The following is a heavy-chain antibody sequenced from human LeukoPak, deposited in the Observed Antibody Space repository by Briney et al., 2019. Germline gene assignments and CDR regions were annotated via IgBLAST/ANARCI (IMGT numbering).Heavy chain of an antibody. CDR3: ARVDQRISFYFDC. CDR2: LNPHNGDT. D-gene: IGHD3-16*02. J-gene: IGHJ4*02. V-gene: IGHV1-2*02. CDR1: GYTFTGYY. Sequence: ASVKVSCKASGYTFTGYYMHWVRQAPGQGLEWMGWLNPHNGDTNYVQKFQGRVTMTRDTSISTAFMELSSLRSDDTAVYYCARVDQRISFYFDCWGQGTLITVSS.